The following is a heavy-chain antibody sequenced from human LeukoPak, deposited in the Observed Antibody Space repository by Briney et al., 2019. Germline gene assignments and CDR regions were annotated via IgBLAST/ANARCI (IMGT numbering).Heavy chain of an antibody. D-gene: IGHD5-18*01. CDR1: AYTLTSYG. Sequence: GASVKVSCKASAYTLTSYGISWVRQAPGQGLEWMGWISAYNGNTNYAQRVQGRVTMTTDTSTSTAYMELRSLRSDDTAVYYCARDVDTSMAYYFDCWGQGTLVTVSS. CDR3: ARDVDTSMAYYFDC. V-gene: IGHV1-18*01. J-gene: IGHJ4*02. CDR2: ISAYNGNT.